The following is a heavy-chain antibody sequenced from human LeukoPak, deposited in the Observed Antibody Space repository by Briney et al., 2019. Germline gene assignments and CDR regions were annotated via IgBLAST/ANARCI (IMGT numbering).Heavy chain of an antibody. CDR2: IGISSGNT. J-gene: IGHJ4*01. Sequence: GGSLRLTCAASGFNFIDYSMNWVRQAPGKGLEWISYIGISSGNTKYADSVKGRFTISRDKARNSLYLQMNSLRVEDTAVYYCARDHRYAFDNWGHGTLVTVSS. CDR3: ARDHRYAFDN. V-gene: IGHV3-48*01. D-gene: IGHD5-12*01. CDR1: GFNFIDYS.